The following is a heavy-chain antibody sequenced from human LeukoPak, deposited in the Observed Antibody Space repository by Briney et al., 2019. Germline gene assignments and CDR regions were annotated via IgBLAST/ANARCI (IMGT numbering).Heavy chain of an antibody. CDR2: FYYGGST. V-gene: IGHV4-31*11. J-gene: IGHJ4*02. D-gene: IGHD5/OR15-5a*01. CDR1: GGSFSGYY. Sequence: SETLSLTCAVYGGSFSGYYWSWIRQHPGKGLEWIGYFYYGGSTYYNPSLKSRVSISVDTSKNQFSLKLSSVTAADTAVYYCARVSVYGDHFDYWGQGTLVTVSS. CDR3: ARVSVYGDHFDY.